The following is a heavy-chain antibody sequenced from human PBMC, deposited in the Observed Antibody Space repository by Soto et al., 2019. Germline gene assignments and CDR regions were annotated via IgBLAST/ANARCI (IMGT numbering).Heavy chain of an antibody. V-gene: IGHV3-30*18. D-gene: IGHD5-12*01. J-gene: IGHJ6*02. CDR2: ISYDGSNK. Sequence: QVQLVESGGGVVQPGRSLRRSCAASGFTFSSYGMHWVRQAPGKGLEWVAVISYDGSNKYYADSVKGRFTISRDNSKNTLYLQMNSLRAEDTAVYYCAKDHLRWLRLGDYYGMDVWGQGTTVTVSS. CDR3: AKDHLRWLRLGDYYGMDV. CDR1: GFTFSSYG.